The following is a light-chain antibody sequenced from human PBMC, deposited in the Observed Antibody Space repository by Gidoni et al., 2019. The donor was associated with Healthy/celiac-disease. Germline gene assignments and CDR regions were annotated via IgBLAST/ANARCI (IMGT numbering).Light chain of an antibody. CDR2: DNN. V-gene: IGLV1-51*01. CDR1: SSNIGNNY. J-gene: IGLJ3*02. CDR3: GTWDSSLSAAV. Sequence: QSVFTQPPSVYAAPGQKVTISCSGSSSNIGNNYVSWYQQLPGTAPKLLIYDNNKRPSGIPDRFSGSKSGTSATLGITGLQTGDEADYYCGTWDSSLSAAVFGGGTKLTVL.